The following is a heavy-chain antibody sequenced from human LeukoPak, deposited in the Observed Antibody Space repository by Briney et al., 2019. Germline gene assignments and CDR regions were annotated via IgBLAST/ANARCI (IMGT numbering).Heavy chain of an antibody. CDR1: GGTFSSYA. Sequence: SVKVSCKASGGTFSSYAISWVRQAPGQGLEWMGGIIPIFGTANYAQKFQGRVTITADESTSTAYMELSSLRSEDTAVYYCARSRRYQLTRPFNWFDPWGQGTLVTVSS. CDR3: ARSRRYQLTRPFNWFDP. D-gene: IGHD2-2*01. V-gene: IGHV1-69*13. CDR2: IIPIFGTA. J-gene: IGHJ5*02.